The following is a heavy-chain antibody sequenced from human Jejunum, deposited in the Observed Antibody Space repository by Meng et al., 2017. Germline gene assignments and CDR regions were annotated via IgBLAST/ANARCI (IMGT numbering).Heavy chain of an antibody. V-gene: IGHV1-18*01. CDR3: ARHSTDWSLDY. CDR2: VIPNHGGA. CDR1: GYTFTNYQ. J-gene: IGHJ4*02. Sequence: QVQLVQSGVEVKEPGASVKGSCKTSGYTFTNYQTDWVRQAPGQGLEWMGWVIPNHGGASYAQKFQGRLTMIIDTSTTTVYMELRSLRSDDSALYYCARHSTDWSLDYWGQGTLVTVSS. D-gene: IGHD2/OR15-2a*01.